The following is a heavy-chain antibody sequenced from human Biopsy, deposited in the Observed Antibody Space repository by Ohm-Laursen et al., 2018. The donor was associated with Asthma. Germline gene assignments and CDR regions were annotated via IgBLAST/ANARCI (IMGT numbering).Heavy chain of an antibody. J-gene: IGHJ5*02. V-gene: IGHV2-5*02. CDR2: IYWDDYN. CDR3: ALSQDSGFDDHSPSWFDP. CDR1: GFSLRTPGVG. D-gene: IGHD3-9*01. Sequence: TQTLTLTGSFSGFSLRTPGVGVGWIRQSPGKALEWLALIYWDDYNLFRPSLKRRITITKDPSKNQVVLTMTKMDPVDSGTYYCALSQDSGFDDHSPSWFDPWGQGTLVTVSS.